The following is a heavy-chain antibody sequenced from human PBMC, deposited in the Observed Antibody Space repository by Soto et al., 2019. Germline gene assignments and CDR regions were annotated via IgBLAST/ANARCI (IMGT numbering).Heavy chain of an antibody. CDR1: GFTFSSYA. Sequence: GGSLRLSCAASGFTFSSYAMHWVRQAPGKGLEWVAVISYDGGNKYYADSVKGRFTISRDNSKNTLYLQMNSLRAEDTAVYYCARDYYRFNSGYGFSMDVWGQGTTVTVSS. D-gene: IGHD5-12*01. CDR3: ARDYYRFNSGYGFSMDV. V-gene: IGHV3-30-3*01. CDR2: ISYDGGNK. J-gene: IGHJ6*02.